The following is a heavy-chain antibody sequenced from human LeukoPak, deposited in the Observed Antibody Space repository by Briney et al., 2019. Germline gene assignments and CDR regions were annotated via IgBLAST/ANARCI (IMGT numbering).Heavy chain of an antibody. V-gene: IGHV3-74*01. CDR3: TRDRDSGFFGTTYSGDWFDP. J-gene: IGHJ5*02. D-gene: IGHD2/OR15-2a*01. CDR2: INGDGSTT. CDR1: GFTFSSYW. Sequence: PGGSLRLSCVASGFTFSSYWMHCVRQAPGKGLVWVSRINGDGSTTTYADSVKGRFTISRDNAKNTLYLQMNSLRAEDTAVYYCTRDRDSGFFGTTYSGDWFDPWGQGTLVTVSS.